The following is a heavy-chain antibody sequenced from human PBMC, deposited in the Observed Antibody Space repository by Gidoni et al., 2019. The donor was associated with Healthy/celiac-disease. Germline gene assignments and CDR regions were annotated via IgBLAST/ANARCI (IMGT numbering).Heavy chain of an antibody. J-gene: IGHJ5*02. CDR1: GFTFSSYA. Sequence: QVQLVESGGGVVQPGRSLRLSCAASGFTFSSYAMHWVRQAPGKGLEWVAVISYDGSNKYYADSVKGRFTISRDNSKNTLYLQMNSLRAEDTAVYYCARLEAPYCSGGSCWEAWGQGTLVTVSS. CDR2: ISYDGSNK. D-gene: IGHD2-15*01. CDR3: ARLEAPYCSGGSCWEA. V-gene: IGHV3-30-3*01.